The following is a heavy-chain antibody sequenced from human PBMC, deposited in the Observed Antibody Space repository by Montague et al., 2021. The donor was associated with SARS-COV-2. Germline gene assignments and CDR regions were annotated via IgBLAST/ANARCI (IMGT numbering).Heavy chain of an antibody. D-gene: IGHD3-10*01. J-gene: IGHJ3*02. CDR2: IDGDDDK. CDR3: ARSLLWFGELNAFDI. V-gene: IGHV2-70*01. Sequence: VKPTQTLTLTCTFSRFSLSASGMCVSWIRQPPGKALEWLALIDGDDDKYYSTSLKPRLTISKDTSKNQVVLTMTNMDPVDTATYYCARSLLWFGELNAFDIGGQGTMVTVSS. CDR1: RFSLSASGMC.